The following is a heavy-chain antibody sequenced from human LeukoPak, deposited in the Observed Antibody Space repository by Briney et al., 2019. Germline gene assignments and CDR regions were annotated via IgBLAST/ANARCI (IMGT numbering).Heavy chain of an antibody. CDR3: ARRWSTSWTTFDY. V-gene: IGHV4-39*01. CDR1: GRFISSSSYY. Sequence: PSETLSLTCTVSGRFISSSSYYWAWIRQPPGKGLEWIVTIYYSGNTYYNPSFKSRATISVDTSKNQFYLKLNSVTDADTALYYCARRWSTSWTTFDYWGQGTLVTVSS. D-gene: IGHD6-13*01. CDR2: IYYSGNT. J-gene: IGHJ4*02.